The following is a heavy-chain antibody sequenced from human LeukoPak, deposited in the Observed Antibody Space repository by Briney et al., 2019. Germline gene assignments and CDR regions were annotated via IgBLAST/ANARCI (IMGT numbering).Heavy chain of an antibody. CDR3: ARDYDSSGYYYANY. CDR1: GYTFTGYY. Sequence: ASVKVSYKASGYTFTGYYMHWVRQAPGQGLEWMGRIDPNSGGTSYAQKFQGRVTMTRDTSISAAYMELSSLRSDDTAVYYCARDYDSSGYYYANYWGQGTLVIVSS. CDR2: IDPNSGGT. D-gene: IGHD3-22*01. J-gene: IGHJ4*02. V-gene: IGHV1-2*06.